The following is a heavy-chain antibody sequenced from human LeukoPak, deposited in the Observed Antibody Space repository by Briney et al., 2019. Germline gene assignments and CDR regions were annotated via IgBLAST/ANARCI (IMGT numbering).Heavy chain of an antibody. D-gene: IGHD3-16*01. CDR3: TTYMITFGGVITTRYY. V-gene: IGHV3-15*01. CDR2: IKSTTDGGTT. Sequence: GGSLRLSCAASGFTFSNYWMRWVRQAPGKGLEWVGRIKSTTDGGTTDCGAAVKGRFTISRDDSKNTLYLQMNSLKTEYPAVYYCTTYMITFGGVITTRYYWGQVTLVTVSS. CDR1: GFTFSNYW. J-gene: IGHJ4*02.